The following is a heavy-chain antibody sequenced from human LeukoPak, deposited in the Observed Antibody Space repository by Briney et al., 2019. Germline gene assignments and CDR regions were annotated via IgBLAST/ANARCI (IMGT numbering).Heavy chain of an antibody. V-gene: IGHV3-9*01. Sequence: GGSLRLSCAASGLTFDDYAMHWVRQAPGRGLEWVSGISWNSVNVGYADSVKGRFTISRDNAKNSLYLQMNSLRAEDTAVYYCAREKDYSNQKGAFDIWGQGTMVTVSS. CDR1: GLTFDDYA. D-gene: IGHD4-11*01. J-gene: IGHJ3*02. CDR3: AREKDYSNQKGAFDI. CDR2: ISWNSVNV.